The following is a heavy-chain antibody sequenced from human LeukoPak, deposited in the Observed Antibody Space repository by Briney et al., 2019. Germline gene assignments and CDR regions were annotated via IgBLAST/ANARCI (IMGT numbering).Heavy chain of an antibody. CDR1: GFTFSSYS. D-gene: IGHD3-9*01. J-gene: IGHJ5*02. CDR3: ARLFDDILTGNA. CDR2: ISSSSSSYI. Sequence: GGSLRLSCAASGFTFSSYSMNWVRQAPGKGLEWVSSISSSSSSYIYYADSVKGRFTISRDNAKNSLYLQMNSLRAEDTAVYYCARLFDDILTGNAWGQGTLVTVSS. V-gene: IGHV3-21*01.